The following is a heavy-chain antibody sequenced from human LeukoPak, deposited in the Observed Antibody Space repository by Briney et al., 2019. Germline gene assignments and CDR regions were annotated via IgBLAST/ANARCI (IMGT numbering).Heavy chain of an antibody. CDR2: IYYSGST. Sequence: SETLFLSCTASGGSISSSNYYWGWIRQPPGKGLEWIGSIYYSGSTYYNSSLKSRVTISVDTSKNQFSLKMSSVTAADTAVYYCARGRKTLGYCSGGSCYSGWTNYYYYGMDVWGQGTTVTVSS. CDR3: ARGRKTLGYCSGGSCYSGWTNYYYYGMDV. D-gene: IGHD2-15*01. V-gene: IGHV4-39*01. J-gene: IGHJ6*02. CDR1: GGSISSSNYY.